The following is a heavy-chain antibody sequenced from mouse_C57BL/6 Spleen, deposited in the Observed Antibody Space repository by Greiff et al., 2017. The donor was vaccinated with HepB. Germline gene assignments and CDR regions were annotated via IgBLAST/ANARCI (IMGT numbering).Heavy chain of an antibody. CDR2: IDPEDGDT. CDR1: GFNIKDYY. Sequence: EVQLQQSGAELVRPGASVKLSCTASGFNIKDYYMHWVKQRPEQGLEWIGRIDPEDGDTEYAPKFQGKATMTADISSNTAYLQLSSLTSEDTAVYYCTPYYYGSSYEYFDVWGTGTTVTVSS. V-gene: IGHV14-1*01. D-gene: IGHD1-1*01. CDR3: TPYYYGSSYEYFDV. J-gene: IGHJ1*03.